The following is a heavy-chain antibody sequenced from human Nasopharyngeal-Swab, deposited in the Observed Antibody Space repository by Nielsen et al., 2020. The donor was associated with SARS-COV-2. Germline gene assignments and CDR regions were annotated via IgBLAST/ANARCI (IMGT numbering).Heavy chain of an antibody. J-gene: IGHJ4*02. CDR1: GYTFTSYY. Sequence: ASVKVSCKASGYTFTSYYMHWVRQAPGQGLEWMGIINPSGGSTSYAQKFQGRVTITADKSTSTAYMELSSLRSEDTAVYYCARGDTGKYYYGSGSYSFDYWGQGTLVTVSS. V-gene: IGHV1-46*01. CDR3: ARGDTGKYYYGSGSYSFDY. CDR2: INPSGGST. D-gene: IGHD3-10*01.